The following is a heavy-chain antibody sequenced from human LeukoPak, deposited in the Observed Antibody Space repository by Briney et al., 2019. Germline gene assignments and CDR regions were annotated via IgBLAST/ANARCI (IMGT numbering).Heavy chain of an antibody. Sequence: SETLSLTCAVYGGSFSGYYWSWIRQPPGKGLEWIGEINHSGSTNYNPSLKSRVTISVDTSKNQFSLKLSSVTAADTAVYYCARGPRFGPGYFDYWGRGTLVTVSS. J-gene: IGHJ4*02. V-gene: IGHV4-34*01. CDR1: GGSFSGYY. D-gene: IGHD3-10*02. CDR2: INHSGST. CDR3: ARGPRFGPGYFDY.